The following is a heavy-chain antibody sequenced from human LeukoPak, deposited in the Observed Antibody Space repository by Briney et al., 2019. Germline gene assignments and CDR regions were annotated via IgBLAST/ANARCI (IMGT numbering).Heavy chain of an antibody. J-gene: IGHJ5*02. CDR2: MNDSGRT. V-gene: IGHV4-34*01. Sequence: SETLSLTCAVYDESLNGYYWSWIRQPPGKGLEWIGEMNDSGRTTYNPSLESRATISAERSKNQFSLKLTSVTAADTAVYYCASGSWSLRFARWGQGTLVTVSS. D-gene: IGHD1-26*01. CDR3: ASGSWSLRFAR. CDR1: DESLNGYY.